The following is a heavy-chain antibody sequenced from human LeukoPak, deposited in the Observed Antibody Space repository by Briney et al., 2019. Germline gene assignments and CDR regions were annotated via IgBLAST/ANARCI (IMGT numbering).Heavy chain of an antibody. CDR3: ARDSVVVAPYYYYYGMDV. CDR2: IKQDGSEK. CDR1: GFTISSYW. D-gene: IGHD2-15*01. V-gene: IGHV3-7*04. J-gene: IGHJ6*02. Sequence: PGGSLRLSCAASGFTISSYWMSWVRQAPGKGLEWVANIKQDGSEKYYVDSVKGRFTISRDNAKNSLYLQMNSLRAEDTAVYYCARDSVVVAPYYYYYGMDVWGQGTTVTVSS.